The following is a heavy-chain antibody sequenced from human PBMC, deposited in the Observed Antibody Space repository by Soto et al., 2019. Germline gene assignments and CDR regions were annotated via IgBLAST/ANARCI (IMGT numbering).Heavy chain of an antibody. V-gene: IGHV4-59*01. CDR1: GGSISSYY. D-gene: IGHD5-18*01. CDR3: ARATSTAMLVYYLDY. CDR2: IYYSGST. Sequence: PSETLSLTCTVSGGSISSYYWSWIRQPPGKGLEWIGYIYYSGSTNYNPSLKSRVTISVDTSKNQFSLKLSSVTAADTAVYYCARATSTAMLVYYLDYWGQGTLVTVSS. J-gene: IGHJ4*02.